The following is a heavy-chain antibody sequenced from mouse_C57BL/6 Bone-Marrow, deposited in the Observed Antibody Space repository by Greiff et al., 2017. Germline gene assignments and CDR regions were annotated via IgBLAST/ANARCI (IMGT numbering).Heavy chain of an antibody. J-gene: IGHJ1*03. D-gene: IGHD1-1*01. CDR2: IYPRSGNT. V-gene: IGHV1-81*01. CDR3: EITTVVATWYFDV. Sequence: QVQLKESGAELARPGASVKLSCKASGYTFTSYGISWVKQRTGQGLEWIGEIYPRSGNTYYNEKFKGKATLTADKSSSTAYMELRSLTSADSAVYVCEITTVVATWYFDVWGTGTTVTVSS. CDR1: GYTFTSYG.